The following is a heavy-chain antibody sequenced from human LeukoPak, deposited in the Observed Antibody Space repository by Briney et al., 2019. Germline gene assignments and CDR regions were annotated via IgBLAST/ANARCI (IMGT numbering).Heavy chain of an antibody. V-gene: IGHV1-69-2*01. CDR1: GYTFTDYY. D-gene: IGHD1-1*01. J-gene: IGHJ6*03. Sequence: ASVKISCKVSGYTFTDYYMHWVQQAPGKGLEWMGLVDPEDGETIYAEKLQGRVTITADTSTDTAYMELSSLRSEDTAVYYCATRATGTKHYYYYYMDVWGKGTTVTVSS. CDR2: VDPEDGET. CDR3: ATRATGTKHYYYYYMDV.